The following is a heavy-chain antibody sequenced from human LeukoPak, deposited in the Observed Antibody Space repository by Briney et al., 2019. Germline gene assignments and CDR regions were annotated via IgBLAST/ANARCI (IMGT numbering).Heavy chain of an antibody. D-gene: IGHD1-26*01. V-gene: IGHV3-9*01. J-gene: IGHJ5*02. CDR2: ISWNSGSI. Sequence: GGSLRLSCAASGFTFDDYAMHWVRQAPGKGLEWVSGISWNSGSIGYADSVKGRFTISRDNAKNSLYLQMNSLRAEDTALYYCAKEASGSYDGEIGFDPWGQGTLDTVSS. CDR1: GFTFDDYA. CDR3: AKEASGSYDGEIGFDP.